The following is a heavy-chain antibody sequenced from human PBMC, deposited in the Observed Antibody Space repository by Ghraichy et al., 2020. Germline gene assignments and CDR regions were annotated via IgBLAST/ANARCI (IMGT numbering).Heavy chain of an antibody. CDR2: IYSGGTT. V-gene: IGHV3-66*01. CDR3: ARNLGDGY. J-gene: IGHJ4*02. CDR1: GFTVSNNY. D-gene: IGHD3-16*01. Sequence: GGSLRLSCAASGFTVSNNYISWVRQAPGKGLEWVSVIYSGGTTYYADSVKGRFTISRDNSKNTVYLQMNNLRAEDTTMYYCARNLGDGYWGQGTLVTVSS.